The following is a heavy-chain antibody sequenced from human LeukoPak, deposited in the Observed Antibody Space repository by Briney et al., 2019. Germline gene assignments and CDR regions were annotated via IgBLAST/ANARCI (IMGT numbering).Heavy chain of an antibody. J-gene: IGHJ6*02. D-gene: IGHD3-10*01. CDR2: ISNNGGTT. CDR3: VKSSGTYYQGDYYYGMDV. V-gene: IGHV3-64D*06. Sequence: PGGSLRLSCSASGFMFSSYAVHWVRQAPGKGLEYVSGISNNGGTTYCADSVKGRFTTSRDISKNTLFLQMSSLRADDTAVYYCVKSSGTYYQGDYYYGMDVWGQGTTVTVSS. CDR1: GFMFSSYA.